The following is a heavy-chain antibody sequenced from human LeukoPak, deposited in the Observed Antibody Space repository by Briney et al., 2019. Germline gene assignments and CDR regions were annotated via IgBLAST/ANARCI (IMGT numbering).Heavy chain of an antibody. CDR3: AREVPWDSSGYYYDY. CDR2: IYYSGST. Sequence: TPSETLSLTCTVSGGSISSGDYYWSWIRQPPGKGLEWIGYIYYSGSTYYNPSLKSRVTISVDTSKNQFSLKLSPVTAADTAVYYCAREVPWDSSGYYYDYWGQGTLVTVSS. CDR1: GGSISSGDYY. J-gene: IGHJ4*02. V-gene: IGHV4-30-4*08. D-gene: IGHD3-22*01.